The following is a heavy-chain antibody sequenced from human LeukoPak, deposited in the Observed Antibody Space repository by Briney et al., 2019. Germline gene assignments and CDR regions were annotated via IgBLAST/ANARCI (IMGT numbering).Heavy chain of an antibody. CDR3: ARRYKDYGDWFDY. CDR1: GGSISSSNW. V-gene: IGHV4-4*02. J-gene: IGHJ4*02. D-gene: IGHD4-17*01. CDR2: IYHSGST. Sequence: ASETLSLTCAVSGGSISSSNWWSWVRQPPGKGLEWIGEIYHSGSTNYNPSLKSRVTISVDKSKNQFSLKLSSVTAADTAVYYCARRYKDYGDWFDYWGQGTLVTVSS.